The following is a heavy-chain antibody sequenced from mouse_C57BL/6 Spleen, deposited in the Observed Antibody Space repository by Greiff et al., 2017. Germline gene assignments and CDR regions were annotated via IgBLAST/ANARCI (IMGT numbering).Heavy chain of an antibody. Sequence: QVQLKQPGAELVRPGSSVKLSCKASGYTFTSYWMAWVKQRPGQGLEWIGNIYPSDSETHYNQKFKDKATLTVDKSSSTAYMQLSSLTSEDSAVYYCAREFGYYGSSFDYWGQGTTLTVSS. J-gene: IGHJ2*01. CDR1: GYTFTSYW. CDR2: IYPSDSET. V-gene: IGHV1-61*01. D-gene: IGHD1-1*01. CDR3: AREFGYYGSSFDY.